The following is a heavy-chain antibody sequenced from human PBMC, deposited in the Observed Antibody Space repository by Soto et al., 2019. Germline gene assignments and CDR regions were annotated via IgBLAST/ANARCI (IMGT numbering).Heavy chain of an antibody. D-gene: IGHD6-19*01. CDR2: MYHSGIT. CDR1: GYSIRSGYF. Sequence: PSETLSLTCAVSGYSIRSGYFWGWIRQPPGKGLEWIGSMYHSGITYYNLSLKSRATISVDTSKNQLSLKLRSATAADTAVYYCARVHVMVVAGSTFDYWGHGTLVTVSS. V-gene: IGHV4-38-2*01. CDR3: ARVHVMVVAGSTFDY. J-gene: IGHJ4*01.